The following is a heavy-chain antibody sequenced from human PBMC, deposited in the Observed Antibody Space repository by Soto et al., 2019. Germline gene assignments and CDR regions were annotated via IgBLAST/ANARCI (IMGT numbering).Heavy chain of an antibody. CDR3: ARFRSYYDFWSGSAHFDY. V-gene: IGHV1-69*13. CDR2: IIPIFGTA. J-gene: IGHJ4*02. Sequence: SVKVSCKASGGTFSSYAISWVRQAPGQGLEWMGGIIPIFGTANYAQKFQGRVTITADESTSTAYMELSSLRSEDTAVYYCARFRSYYDFWSGSAHFDYWGQGTLFTVSS. CDR1: GGTFSSYA. D-gene: IGHD3-3*01.